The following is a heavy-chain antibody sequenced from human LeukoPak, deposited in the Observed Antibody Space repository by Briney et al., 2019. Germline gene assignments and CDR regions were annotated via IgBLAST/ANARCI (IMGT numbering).Heavy chain of an antibody. J-gene: IGHJ4*02. CDR2: IWNDGSNK. D-gene: IGHD3-10*01. Sequence: PGGSPRLSCAASGFTFSSYGMHWVRQAPGKGLEWVAVIWNDGSNKYYADSVKGRFTISKDNSRNTLSLQMDSLRAEDTAVYYCARWGSGGLTLDYWGQGTLVTVSS. CDR1: GFTFSSYG. CDR3: ARWGSGGLTLDY. V-gene: IGHV3-33*01.